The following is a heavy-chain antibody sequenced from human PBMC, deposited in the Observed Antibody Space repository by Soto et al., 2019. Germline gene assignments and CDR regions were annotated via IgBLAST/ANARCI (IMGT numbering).Heavy chain of an antibody. CDR3: ARENMPYYYYYGMDV. Sequence: ASVKVSCKASGCTFTGYCMGWVRQAAGQGLEWMGWINPNSGGTNYAQKFQGRVTMTRNTSISTAYMELSRLRSDDTAVYYCARENMPYYYYYGMDVWGQGTTVTVSS. CDR2: INPNSGGT. D-gene: IGHD2-2*01. V-gene: IGHV1-2*02. J-gene: IGHJ6*02. CDR1: GCTFTGYC.